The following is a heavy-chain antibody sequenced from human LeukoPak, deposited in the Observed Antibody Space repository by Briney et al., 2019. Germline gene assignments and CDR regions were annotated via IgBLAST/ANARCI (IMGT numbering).Heavy chain of an antibody. CDR3: ARSGVVPAATWFDP. V-gene: IGHV1-69*13. Sequence: SVKVSCKASGGTFSSYAISWVRQAPGQGLEWMGGIIPIFGTANYAQKFQGRVTITADESTSTAYMELSSLRSEDTAVYHCARSGVVPAATWFDPWGQGTLVTVSS. CDR2: IIPIFGTA. D-gene: IGHD2-2*01. J-gene: IGHJ5*02. CDR1: GGTFSSYA.